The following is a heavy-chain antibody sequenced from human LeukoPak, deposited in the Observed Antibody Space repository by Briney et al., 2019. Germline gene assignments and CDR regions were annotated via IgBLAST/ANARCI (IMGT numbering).Heavy chain of an antibody. CDR3: AREEIVATTPFDY. CDR1: GYTFTSYG. V-gene: IGHV1-18*01. J-gene: IGHJ4*02. CDR2: ISAYNGNT. D-gene: IGHD5-12*01. Sequence: ASVKVSCKASGYTFTSYGISWVRQAPGQGLEWMGWISAYNGNTNYAQKLQGRVTMTTDTSTSTAYVELRSLRSDDTAVYYCAREEIVATTPFDYWGQGTLVTVSS.